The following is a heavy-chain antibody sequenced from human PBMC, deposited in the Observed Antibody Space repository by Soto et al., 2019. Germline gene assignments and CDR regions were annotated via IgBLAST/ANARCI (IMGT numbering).Heavy chain of an antibody. D-gene: IGHD3-3*01. V-gene: IGHV1-18*01. Sequence: ASVKVSCKASGYTFTSYGISWVRQAPGQGLEWMGWISAYNGNTNYAQKLQGRVTMTTDPSTSTADMELRSLRSDDTAVYYCAREAAYYDFWSGYFPPRDYYYYGMDVWGQGTTVTVSS. CDR3: AREAAYYDFWSGYFPPRDYYYYGMDV. CDR1: GYTFTSYG. J-gene: IGHJ6*02. CDR2: ISAYNGNT.